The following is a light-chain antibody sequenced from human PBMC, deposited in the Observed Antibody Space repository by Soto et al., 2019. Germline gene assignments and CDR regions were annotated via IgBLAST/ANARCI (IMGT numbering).Light chain of an antibody. V-gene: IGKV1-5*03. Sequence: DIQMTQSPSTLSASVGDRVTITCRASQSISSWLAWYQQRPGKPPNLLIYKASYLESGVPSRFSGSGSGTEFTLTISSLQPADFATYYCQHYHSYPWTFGQGTKVEIK. CDR1: QSISSW. J-gene: IGKJ1*01. CDR3: QHYHSYPWT. CDR2: KAS.